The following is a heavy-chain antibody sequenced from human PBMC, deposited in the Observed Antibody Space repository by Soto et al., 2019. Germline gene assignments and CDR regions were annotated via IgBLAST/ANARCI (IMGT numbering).Heavy chain of an antibody. D-gene: IGHD2-2*02. CDR2: FNPTGDTA. CDR1: GYTFTSYY. V-gene: IGHV1-46*01. Sequence: ASVKVSCKASGYTFTSYYIHWVRQAPGQGLEWMGIFNPTGDTASYAQKLQGRVTMTRDTSTGTAYMELGSLRSEDTAVYYCARGGGYCSSTSCYTRGYYYGMDVWGQGTTVTVSS. CDR3: ARGGGYCSSTSCYTRGYYYGMDV. J-gene: IGHJ6*02.